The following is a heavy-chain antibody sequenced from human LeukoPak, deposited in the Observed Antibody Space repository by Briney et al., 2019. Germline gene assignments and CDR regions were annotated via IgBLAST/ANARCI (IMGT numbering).Heavy chain of an antibody. Sequence: PSQTLSLTCTVSGGSISSCDYYWRWLRQPPGKGLEWIGYIYYSGSTYYNPSLKSRVTISVDTSKNQFSLKLSSVTAADTAVYYCAREFSSGWTTYYIDYWGQGTLVTVSS. CDR3: AREFSSGWTTYYIDY. J-gene: IGHJ4*02. CDR2: IYYSGST. D-gene: IGHD6-19*01. V-gene: IGHV4-30-4*08. CDR1: GGSISSCDYY.